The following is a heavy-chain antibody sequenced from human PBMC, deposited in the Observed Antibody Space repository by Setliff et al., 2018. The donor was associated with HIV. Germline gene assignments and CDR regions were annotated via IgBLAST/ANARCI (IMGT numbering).Heavy chain of an antibody. D-gene: IGHD4-17*01. CDR3: ARTLYDDYAFDY. CDR1: GVSINSNRYY. V-gene: IGHV4-39*07. CDR2: IFYSGTT. Sequence: SETLSLTCTVSGVSINSNRYYWGWIRQPPGKGLEWIGSIFYSGTTHYNASLQSRVTISEDTSRNQFSLSLKSVTAADTAVYYCARTLYDDYAFDYWGQGTVVTVSS. J-gene: IGHJ4*02.